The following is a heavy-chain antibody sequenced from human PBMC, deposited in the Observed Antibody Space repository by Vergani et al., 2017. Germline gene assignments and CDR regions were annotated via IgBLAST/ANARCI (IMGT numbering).Heavy chain of an antibody. V-gene: IGHV4-30-2*01. CDR2: IYHSGST. D-gene: IGHD3-22*01. Sequence: QLQLQESGSGLVKPSQTLSLTCAVSGGSISSGGYSWSWIRQPPGKGLEWIGYIYHSGSTYYNPSLKSRVTISVDRSKNQFSLKLSSVTAADTAVYYCARGNPYYYDSSGYYPNWFDPWGQGTLVTVSS. CDR3: ARGNPYYYDSSGYYPNWFDP. J-gene: IGHJ5*02. CDR1: GGSISSGGYS.